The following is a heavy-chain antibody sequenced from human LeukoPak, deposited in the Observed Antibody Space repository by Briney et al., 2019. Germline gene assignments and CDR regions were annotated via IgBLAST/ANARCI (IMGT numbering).Heavy chain of an antibody. CDR1: GYSFTNFW. J-gene: IGHJ4*02. CDR2: MYPGDSDT. CDR3: ARSPDSSAYAYYFDY. Sequence: GESLKISCKGSGYSFTNFWIGWVRQMPGKGLEWMGIMYPGDSDTRYSPSFQGQVTISADKSISTAYLQWSSLKASDTAMYYCARSPDSSAYAYYFDYWGQGTLVTVSS. D-gene: IGHD3-22*01. V-gene: IGHV5-51*01.